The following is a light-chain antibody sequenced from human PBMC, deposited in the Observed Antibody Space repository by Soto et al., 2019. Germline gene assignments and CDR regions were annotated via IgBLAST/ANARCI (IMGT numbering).Light chain of an antibody. J-gene: IGLJ2*01. Sequence: QSALTQPPSASGSPGQSVTISCTGTSSDVGGYNYVSWYQQHPGKAPKLMIYEVSKRPSGVPDRFSGSKSGNTASLIVSGLQAEDEADYYCSSYAGSNNLHVVFGGGTKLTVL. CDR3: SSYAGSNNLHVV. CDR2: EVS. CDR1: SSDVGGYNY. V-gene: IGLV2-8*01.